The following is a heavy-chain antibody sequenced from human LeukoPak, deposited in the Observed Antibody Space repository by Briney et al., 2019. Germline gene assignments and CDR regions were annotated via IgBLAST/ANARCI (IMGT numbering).Heavy chain of an antibody. J-gene: IGHJ6*03. CDR1: GGTFSSYA. D-gene: IGHD3-3*01. CDR3: ATWAGPGGWSVLNYMDV. Sequence: SVKISCKASGGTFSSYAISWVRQAPGQGLGWMGGIIPIFGTANYAQKVQGRVTITADKSTSTAYMELRSLRSDDTAVYYCATWAGPGGWSVLNYMDVWGKGTTVTVSS. V-gene: IGHV1-69*06. CDR2: IIPIFGTA.